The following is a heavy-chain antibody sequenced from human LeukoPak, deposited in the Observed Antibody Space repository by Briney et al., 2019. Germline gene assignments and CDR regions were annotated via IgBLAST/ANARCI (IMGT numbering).Heavy chain of an antibody. D-gene: IGHD5-12*01. J-gene: IGHJ4*02. Sequence: PSQTLSLTCTVSGGSISSGDYYWRWIRQPPGKGLEWIGYIYYSGSTYYNPSLKSRVTISVDTSKNQFSLKLSSVTAADTAVYYCAREPARNSGYDYGIDYWGQGTLVTASS. V-gene: IGHV4-30-4*01. CDR3: AREPARNSGYDYGIDY. CDR1: GGSISSGDYY. CDR2: IYYSGST.